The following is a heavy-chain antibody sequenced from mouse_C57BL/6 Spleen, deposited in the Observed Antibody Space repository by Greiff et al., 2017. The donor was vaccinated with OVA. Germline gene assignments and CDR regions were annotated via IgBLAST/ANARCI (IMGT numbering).Heavy chain of an antibody. V-gene: IGHV5-16*01. CDR1: GFTFSDYY. J-gene: IGHJ4*01. CDR2: INYDGSST. CDR3: ARDAYGYDGLYAMDY. Sequence: EVQRVESEGGLVQPGSSMKLSCTASGFTFSDYYMAWVRQVPEKGLEWVANINYDGSSTYYLDSLKSRFIISRDNAKNILYLQMSSLKSEDTATYYCARDAYGYDGLYAMDYWGQGTSVTVSS. D-gene: IGHD2-2*01.